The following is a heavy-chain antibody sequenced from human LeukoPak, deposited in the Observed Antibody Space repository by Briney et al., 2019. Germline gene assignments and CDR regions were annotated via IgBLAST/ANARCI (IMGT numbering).Heavy chain of an antibody. CDR3: ARERIVATITLSLFDY. J-gene: IGHJ4*02. CDR1: GYTFTSYG. CDR2: MNPNSGNT. D-gene: IGHD5-12*01. V-gene: IGHV1-8*02. Sequence: ASVKVSCKASGYTFTSYGISWVRQATGQGLEWMGWMNPNSGNTSYAQKFQGRVTMTRDMSTSTVYMELSSLRSEDTAVYYCARERIVATITLSLFDYWGQGTLVTVSS.